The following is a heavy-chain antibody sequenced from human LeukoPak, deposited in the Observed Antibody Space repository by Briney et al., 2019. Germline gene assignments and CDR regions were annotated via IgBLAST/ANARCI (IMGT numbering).Heavy chain of an antibody. V-gene: IGHV4-59*11. CDR3: ARGKATNDYYYYGMDV. CDR2: TYYSGST. CDR1: ALSISSHY. Sequence: SETLSLTCTVSALSISSHYWSWIGQPPGKGLEGVGYTYYSGSTNYNPSLKSRVTISVDTSKNQFSLKLSSVTAADTAVYYCARGKATNDYYYYGMDVWGKGTTVTVSS. D-gene: IGHD1-1*01. J-gene: IGHJ6*04.